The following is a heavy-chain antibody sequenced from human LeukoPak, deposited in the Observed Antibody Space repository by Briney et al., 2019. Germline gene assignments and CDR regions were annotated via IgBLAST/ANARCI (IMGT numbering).Heavy chain of an antibody. D-gene: IGHD6-19*01. CDR1: GFSFISYA. CDR2: INGSGVNT. CDR3: AKVYSRGWYSPFDY. V-gene: IGHV3-23*01. J-gene: IGHJ4*02. Sequence: GGSLRLSCAASGFSFISYAMHWVRQAPGKGLECVSGINGSGVNTYYADSVKGRFTISRDNSKNTLYLQMNRLRAEDTAVYYCAKVYSRGWYSPFDYWGQGALVTVSS.